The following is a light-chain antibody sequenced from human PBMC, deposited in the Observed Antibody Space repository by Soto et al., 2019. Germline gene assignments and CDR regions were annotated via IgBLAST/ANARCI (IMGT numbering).Light chain of an antibody. J-gene: IGKJ3*01. CDR3: QQSYSTPFT. Sequence: DIQMTQSPSSLSASVGDRVTITCRASQSISNYLNWYQRKPGTAPKLLIYAASSLQSGVPSRFSGSGSGTDFTLTISSLQPEDFATYFCQQSYSTPFTFGRGTKVDLK. CDR1: QSISNY. CDR2: AAS. V-gene: IGKV1-39*01.